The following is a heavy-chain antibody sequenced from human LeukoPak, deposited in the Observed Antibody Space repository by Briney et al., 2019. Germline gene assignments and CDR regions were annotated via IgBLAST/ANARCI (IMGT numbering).Heavy chain of an antibody. D-gene: IGHD6-13*01. V-gene: IGHV3-23*01. CDR2: VSGNGGST. Sequence: GGSLRLSCATPGFTFSSHAMSSVRQAPGKGQERVSSVSGNGGSTYHADSVKGRFTISRDHSKNTLYLQMNRLRADDTAIYYCAKTVGYISSWGDYLDYWGQGTLVTVSS. CDR3: AKTVGYISSWGDYLDY. J-gene: IGHJ4*02. CDR1: GFTFSSHA.